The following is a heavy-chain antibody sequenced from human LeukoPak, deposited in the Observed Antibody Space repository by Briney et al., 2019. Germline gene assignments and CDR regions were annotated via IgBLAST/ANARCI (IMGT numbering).Heavy chain of an antibody. D-gene: IGHD6-6*01. Sequence: ALVKVSCKASGGTFSSYAISWVRQAPGQGLEWMGGIIPIFGTANYAQKFQGRVTITADESTSTAYMELSSLRSEDTAVYYCATGISSSIAARPYYFDYWGQGTLVTVSS. CDR1: GGTFSSYA. J-gene: IGHJ4*02. CDR2: IIPIFGTA. CDR3: ATGISSSIAARPYYFDY. V-gene: IGHV1-69*13.